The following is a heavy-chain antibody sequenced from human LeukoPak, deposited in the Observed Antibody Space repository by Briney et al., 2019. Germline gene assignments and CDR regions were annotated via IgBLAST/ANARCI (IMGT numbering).Heavy chain of an antibody. CDR2: IIPILGIA. CDR3: ASRFLEWFDAPYNFDY. CDR1: GGTFSSYA. D-gene: IGHD3-3*01. Sequence: GASVKVSCKASGGTFSSYAISWVRQAPGQGLEWMGRIIPILGIANYAQKFQGRVTITADKSTSTAYMELSSLRSEDTAVYYCASRFLEWFDAPYNFDYWGQGTLVTVSS. V-gene: IGHV1-69*04. J-gene: IGHJ4*02.